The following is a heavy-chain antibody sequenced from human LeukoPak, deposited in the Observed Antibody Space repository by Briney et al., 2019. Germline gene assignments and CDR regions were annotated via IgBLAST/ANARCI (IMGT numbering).Heavy chain of an antibody. J-gene: IGHJ4*02. CDR2: ISSSGSTI. D-gene: IGHD3-10*01. Sequence: GGSLRLSCAASGFTFSSYEMNWVRQAPGKGLEWVSYISSSGSTIYYADSVKGRFTISRDNSKNTLYLQMNSLRAEDTAVYYCANQGGTMIRGPLGYWGQGTLVTVSS. CDR3: ANQGGTMIRGPLGY. CDR1: GFTFSSYE. V-gene: IGHV3-48*03.